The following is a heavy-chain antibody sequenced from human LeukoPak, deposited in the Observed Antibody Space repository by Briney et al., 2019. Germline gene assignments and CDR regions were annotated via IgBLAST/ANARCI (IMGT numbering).Heavy chain of an antibody. CDR1: GFTFSSYA. Sequence: GGSLRLSCAASGFTFSSYAMSWVRQAPGKGLEWVSSISGSSTYYADSVKGRFTISKDTSKNTLYLQMNSLRAEDTAVYYCAKEEWLGKMNYFDHWGQGTLVTVSS. D-gene: IGHD6-19*01. CDR2: ISGSST. V-gene: IGHV3-23*01. J-gene: IGHJ4*02. CDR3: AKEEWLGKMNYFDH.